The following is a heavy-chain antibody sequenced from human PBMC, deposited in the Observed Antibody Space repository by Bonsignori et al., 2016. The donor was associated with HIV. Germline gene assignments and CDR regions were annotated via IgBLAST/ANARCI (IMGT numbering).Heavy chain of an antibody. CDR2: FDGRDGQT. J-gene: IGHJ4*02. V-gene: IGHV1-24*01. CDR1: GDTLSDSS. D-gene: IGHD3-10*01. Sequence: QVQLIQSGAEVKKPGASVRVSCKVSGDTLSDSSMHWVRQAPGKCLEWMGSFDGRDGQTTYTQKLQGRVTMTEDATTATAYMELRALRSEDTAVYYCATPRXEGSLDNWGQGTLVTV. CDR3: ATPRXEGSLDN.